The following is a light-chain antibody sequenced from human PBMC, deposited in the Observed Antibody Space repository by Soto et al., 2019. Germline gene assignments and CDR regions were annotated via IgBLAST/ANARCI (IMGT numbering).Light chain of an antibody. CDR1: QSISSW. CDR3: QQYNSFPT. Sequence: DIQMTQSHSTLSASVGDRVTITCRASQSISSWLAWYQQKPGKAPKLLIYKASSLESGVPSRFSGSGSGTEFTLTISSLQPDDFATYYGQQYNSFPTFGQGTKVEIK. J-gene: IGKJ1*01. V-gene: IGKV1-5*03. CDR2: KAS.